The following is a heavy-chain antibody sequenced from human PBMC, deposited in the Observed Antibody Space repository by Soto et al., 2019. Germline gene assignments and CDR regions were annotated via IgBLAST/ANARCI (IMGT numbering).Heavy chain of an antibody. J-gene: IGHJ4*02. CDR1: GGSISSGGYY. Sequence: QVQLQESGPGLVKPSQTLSLTCTVSGGSISSGGYYWSWIRQHPGKGPEWIGYIYYSGSTYYNPSLMGRVTISVDTSKNQFSLKLSSVTAADTAVYYCARWPQLEPRFDYWGQGTLVTVSS. V-gene: IGHV4-31*03. CDR2: IYYSGST. D-gene: IGHD1-1*01. CDR3: ARWPQLEPRFDY.